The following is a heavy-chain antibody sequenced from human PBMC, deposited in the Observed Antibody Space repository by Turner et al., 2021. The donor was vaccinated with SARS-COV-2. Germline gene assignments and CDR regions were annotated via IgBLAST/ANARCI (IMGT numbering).Heavy chain of an antibody. CDR1: GFTFSSYT. J-gene: IGHJ6*02. Sequence: EVRLVESGGGLVKPGGSLRLSCAASGFTFSSYTMNWVRQAPGKGLEWVSSISSSSSFIYSADSVKGRFTISRDNAKNSLYLQMNSLRAEDTAVYYCARDSGARDYDSWSGYYPTMGMDVWGQGTTVTVSS. CDR3: ARDSGARDYDSWSGYYPTMGMDV. D-gene: IGHD3-3*01. CDR2: ISSSSSFI. V-gene: IGHV3-21*01.